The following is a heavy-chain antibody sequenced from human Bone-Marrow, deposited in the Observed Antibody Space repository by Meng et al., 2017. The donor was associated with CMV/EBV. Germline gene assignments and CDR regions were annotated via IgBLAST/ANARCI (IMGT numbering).Heavy chain of an antibody. CDR1: GGSFSGYY. Sequence: SETLSLTCAVYGGSFSGYYWSWIRQPPGKGLEWIGEINHSGSTNYNPSLKSRVTISVDTSKNQFSLKLSSVTAADTAVYYCAIRGGGYYPFYFDSWGQGTRVTVSS. CDR2: INHSGST. V-gene: IGHV4-34*01. J-gene: IGHJ4*02. D-gene: IGHD3-3*01. CDR3: AIRGGGYYPFYFDS.